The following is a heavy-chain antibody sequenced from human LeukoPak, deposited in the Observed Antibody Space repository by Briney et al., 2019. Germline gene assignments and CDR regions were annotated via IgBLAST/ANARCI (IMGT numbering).Heavy chain of an antibody. CDR2: IYYSGST. V-gene: IGHV4-59*12. CDR3: ATIQRDHGFDI. J-gene: IGHJ3*02. CDR1: GGSISSYY. Sequence: SETLSLTCTVSGGSISSYYWSWIRQPPGKGLEWIGYIYYSGSTNYNPSLKSRVTISVDTSKNQFSLKLSSVTAADTAVYYCATIQRDHGFDIWGQGTLVTVSS. D-gene: IGHD6-25*01.